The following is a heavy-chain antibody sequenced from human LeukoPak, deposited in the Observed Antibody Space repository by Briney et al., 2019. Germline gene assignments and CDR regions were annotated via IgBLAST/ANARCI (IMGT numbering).Heavy chain of an antibody. CDR1: GGSFSGYY. CDR2: INHSGST. Sequence: SETLSLTCAVYGGSFSGYYWSWIRQPPGKGLEWIGEINHSGSTNYNPSLKSRVTISVDTSKNQFSLKLSSVTAADTAVYYCASQDIVVVPAAMGPYYYYGMDVWGKGTTVTVSS. J-gene: IGHJ6*04. CDR3: ASQDIVVVPAAMGPYYYYGMDV. D-gene: IGHD2-2*01. V-gene: IGHV4-34*01.